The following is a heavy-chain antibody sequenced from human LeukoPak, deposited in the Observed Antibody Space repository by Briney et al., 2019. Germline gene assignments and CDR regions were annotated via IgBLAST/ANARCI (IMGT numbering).Heavy chain of an antibody. CDR1: GFTFSSYG. V-gene: IGHV3-30*18. J-gene: IGHJ6*03. CDR2: ISYDGSNK. Sequence: PGGSLRLSCAASGFTFSSYGMHWVRQAPGKGLEWVAVISYDGSNKYYADSVKGRFTISRDNSKNTLYLQMNSLRAEDTAVYYCAKAASKRTDYGDYAFYYYIDVWGKGTTVTISS. D-gene: IGHD4-17*01. CDR3: AKAASKRTDYGDYAFYYYIDV.